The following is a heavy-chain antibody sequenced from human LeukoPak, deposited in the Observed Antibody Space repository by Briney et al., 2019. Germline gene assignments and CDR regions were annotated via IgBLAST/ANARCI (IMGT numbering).Heavy chain of an antibody. V-gene: IGHV1-18*01. CDR2: ISAYNGNT. CDR1: GYTFTSYG. J-gene: IGHJ3*02. Sequence: ASVKVSCKASGYTFTSYGISWVRQAPGQGLEWMGWISAYNGNTNYAQKLQGRVTMTTDTSTSTAYMELRSLRSEDTAVYYCARLSSGMVVTDAFDIWGQGTMVTVSS. CDR3: ARLSSGMVVTDAFDI. D-gene: IGHD4/OR15-4a*01.